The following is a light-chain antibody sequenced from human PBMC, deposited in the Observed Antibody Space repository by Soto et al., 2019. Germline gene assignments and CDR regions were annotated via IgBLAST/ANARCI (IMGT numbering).Light chain of an antibody. J-gene: IGLJ1*01. CDR3: AAWDDSLNAYFV. CDR2: GNN. V-gene: IGLV1-44*01. Sequence: QSVLTQPPSASGTPGQRVTISCSGSSSNLGSDTVNWYQHLPGTAPKLLIYGNNQRPSGAPDRFSGSKSGTSASLAISGLQSEDEADYYCAAWDDSLNAYFVFGTGTKVTVL. CDR1: SSNLGSDT.